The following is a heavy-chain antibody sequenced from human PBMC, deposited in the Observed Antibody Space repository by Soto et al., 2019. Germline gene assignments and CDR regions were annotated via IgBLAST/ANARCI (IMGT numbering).Heavy chain of an antibody. CDR2: ISSSSSYI. Sequence: PGGYLRLSCAASGFTFSSYSMNWVRQAPGKGLEWVSSISSSSSYIYYADSVKGRFTISRDNAKNSLYLQMNSLRAEDTAVYYCARDPGVLWFGESGRYFGYFDYWGQGTLVTVSS. J-gene: IGHJ4*02. D-gene: IGHD3-10*01. CDR1: GFTFSSYS. V-gene: IGHV3-21*01. CDR3: ARDPGVLWFGESGRYFGYFDY.